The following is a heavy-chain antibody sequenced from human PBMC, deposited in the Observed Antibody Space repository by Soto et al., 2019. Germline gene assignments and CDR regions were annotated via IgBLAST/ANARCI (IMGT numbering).Heavy chain of an antibody. D-gene: IGHD3-10*01. Sequence: GASGKVSCKDSGGTFSSYTISWVRQAPGQGLEWMGRIIPILGIANYAQKFQGRVTITADKSTSTAYMELSSLRSEDTAVYFCASLRRGPAGSLDFWCQGTLGT. CDR2: IIPILGIA. J-gene: IGHJ4*02. V-gene: IGHV1-69*02. CDR3: ASLRRGPAGSLDF. CDR1: GGTFSSYT.